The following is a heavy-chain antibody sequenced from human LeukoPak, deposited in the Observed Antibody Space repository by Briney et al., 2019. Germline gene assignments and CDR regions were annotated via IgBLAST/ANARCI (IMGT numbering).Heavy chain of an antibody. CDR1: GFTFSSYS. D-gene: IGHD3-22*01. CDR2: ISSSSSYI. CDR3: ARLYDSSGYYPTDY. J-gene: IGHJ4*02. V-gene: IGHV3-21*01. Sequence: GGSLRLSCAASGFTFSSYSMNWVRQAPGKGLEWVSSISSSSSYIYYADSVKGRFTISRDNAKSSLYLQMNSLRAEDTAVYYCARLYDSSGYYPTDYWGQGTLVTVSS.